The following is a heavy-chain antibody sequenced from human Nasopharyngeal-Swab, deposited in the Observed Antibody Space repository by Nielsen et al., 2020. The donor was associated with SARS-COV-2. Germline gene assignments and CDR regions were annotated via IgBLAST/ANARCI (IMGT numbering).Heavy chain of an antibody. CDR3: ARERDSSSWYEYDY. D-gene: IGHD6-13*01. CDR1: GYTFTSYD. Sequence: ASVKVSCKASGYTFTSYDINWVRQATGQGLEWMGWMNPNSGNTGYAQKFQGRVTMTRNTPISTAYMELSSLRSEDTAVYYCARERDSSSWYEYDYWGQGTLVTVSS. J-gene: IGHJ4*02. CDR2: MNPNSGNT. V-gene: IGHV1-8*01.